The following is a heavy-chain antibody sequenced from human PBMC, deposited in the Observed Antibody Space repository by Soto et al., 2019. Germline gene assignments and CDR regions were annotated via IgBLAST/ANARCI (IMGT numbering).Heavy chain of an antibody. Sequence: GGSLRLSCAASGFTFDDYTMHWVRQAPGKGLEWVSLISWDGGSTYYADSVKGRFTISRDNSKNSLYLQMNSLRTEDTALYYCAKVDDSSGYYLDYWGQGTLVTVSS. CDR1: GFTFDDYT. CDR3: AKVDDSSGYYLDY. J-gene: IGHJ4*02. CDR2: ISWDGGST. V-gene: IGHV3-43*01. D-gene: IGHD3-22*01.